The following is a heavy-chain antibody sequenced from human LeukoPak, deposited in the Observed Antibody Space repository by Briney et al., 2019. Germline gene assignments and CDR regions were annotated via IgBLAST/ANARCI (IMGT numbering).Heavy chain of an antibody. CDR3: ARGYSSGWYNWFDP. D-gene: IGHD6-19*01. CDR1: GYTFTGYY. CDR2: INPNSGNT. J-gene: IGHJ5*02. V-gene: IGHV1-8*02. Sequence: ASVKVSCKASGYTFTGYYMHWVRQAPGQGLEWMGWINPNSGNTGYAQKFQGRVTMTRNTSISTAYMELSSLRSEDTAVYYCARGYSSGWYNWFDPWGQGTLVTVSS.